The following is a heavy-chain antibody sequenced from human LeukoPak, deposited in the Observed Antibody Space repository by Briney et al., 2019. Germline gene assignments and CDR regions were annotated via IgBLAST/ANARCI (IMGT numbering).Heavy chain of an antibody. CDR2: IYYSGSI. CDR1: CDFISNGAYY. CDR3: ARLCQVTSCARFEY. J-gene: IGHJ4*02. D-gene: IGHD2-21*02. Sequence: SETLSLTCSVSCDFISNGAYYWGWIRQPPGKGLEWIGSIYYSGSIFYNSSLESRITMSVDTSKNQFYLNLRSVTAADTAVYYCARLCQVTSCARFEYWGQGALVTVSS. V-gene: IGHV4-39*01.